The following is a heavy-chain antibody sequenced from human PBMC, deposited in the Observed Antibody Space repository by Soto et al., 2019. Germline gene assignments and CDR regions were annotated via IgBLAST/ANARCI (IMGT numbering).Heavy chain of an antibody. D-gene: IGHD1-26*01. CDR2: IYYTGST. J-gene: IGHJ4*02. CDR1: GVSINNYY. Sequence: PSETLSLTCTVSGVSINNYYWTWIRQPPGKRLAWIGAIYYTGSTTYNPSLRSRVTFSVDTSKNQFSLSLTSVAAPDTAVYFCAKVVSGGELDYWGQGTLVTVSS. CDR3: AKVVSGGELDY. V-gene: IGHV4-59*01.